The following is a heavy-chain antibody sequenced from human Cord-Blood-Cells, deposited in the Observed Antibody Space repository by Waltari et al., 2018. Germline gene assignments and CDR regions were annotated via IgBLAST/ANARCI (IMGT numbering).Heavy chain of an antibody. CDR2: ISGSGGST. Sequence: EVQLVESGGGLVQPGGSLSLSCAASGFTFSSYAMTWVRLASGKGLEWVSAISGSGGSTYYADSVKGRFTISRDNSKNTLYLQMNSLRAEDTAVYYCAKGYYDFWSGYYFDYWGQGTLVTVSS. CDR3: AKGYYDFWSGYYFDY. D-gene: IGHD3-3*01. J-gene: IGHJ4*02. CDR1: GFTFSSYA. V-gene: IGHV3-23*04.